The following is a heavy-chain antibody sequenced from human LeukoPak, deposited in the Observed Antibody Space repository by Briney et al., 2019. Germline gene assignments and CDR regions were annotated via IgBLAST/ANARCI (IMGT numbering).Heavy chain of an antibody. D-gene: IGHD2-2*01. CDR2: INPNSGGT. Sequence: GASVKVSCKASGYTFTGYYMHWVRQAPGQGLEWMGWINPNSGGTNFAQKFQGRVTMTMDTSISTAYMELSRLRSDDTAVYYCASSPPIIVVVPAAQYWFDPWGQGTLVTVSS. V-gene: IGHV1-2*02. CDR3: ASSPPIIVVVPAAQYWFDP. J-gene: IGHJ5*02. CDR1: GYTFTGYY.